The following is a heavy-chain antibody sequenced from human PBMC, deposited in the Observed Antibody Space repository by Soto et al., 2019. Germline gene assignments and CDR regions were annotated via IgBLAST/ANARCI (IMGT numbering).Heavy chain of an antibody. CDR2: IYPGDSDT. CDR3: ARPTYYYDSSRYALIY. Sequence: PGESLKISCKGSGYSFTSYWIGWVRQMPGKGLEWMGIIYPGDSDTRYSPSFQGQVTISADKSISTAYLQWSSLKASDTAMYYCARPTYYYDSSRYALIYWGQGTLVTVSS. J-gene: IGHJ4*02. CDR1: GYSFTSYW. V-gene: IGHV5-51*01. D-gene: IGHD3-22*01.